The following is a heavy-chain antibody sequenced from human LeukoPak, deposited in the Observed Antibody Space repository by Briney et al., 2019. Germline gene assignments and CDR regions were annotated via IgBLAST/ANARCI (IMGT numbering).Heavy chain of an antibody. Sequence: GGSLRLSCTASGIPFSRFWMHWVRQAPGKGLVWVSRMNSDGSSTTYAESVKVRFTISRDNAKNTLYLQMNSLRADDTAVYYCARGGGGFSYGSPFDPWGQGTLVTVSS. J-gene: IGHJ5*02. D-gene: IGHD5-18*01. CDR1: GIPFSRFW. V-gene: IGHV3-74*01. CDR2: MNSDGSST. CDR3: ARGGGGFSYGSPFDP.